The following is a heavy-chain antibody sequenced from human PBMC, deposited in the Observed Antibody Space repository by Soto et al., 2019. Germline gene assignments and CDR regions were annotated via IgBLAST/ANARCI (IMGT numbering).Heavy chain of an antibody. CDR1: GFTVSSNY. V-gene: IGHV3-53*01. J-gene: IGHJ6*02. D-gene: IGHD2-2*01. CDR2: IYSGGST. CDR3: ARDQEKSTSPYYGMDV. Sequence: HPGGSLRLSCAASGFTVSSNYMSWVRQAPGKGLEWVSVIYSGGSTYYADSVKGRFTISRDKSKNTLYLQMNSLRAEDTAVYYCARDQEKSTSPYYGMDVWGQGTTVTVSS.